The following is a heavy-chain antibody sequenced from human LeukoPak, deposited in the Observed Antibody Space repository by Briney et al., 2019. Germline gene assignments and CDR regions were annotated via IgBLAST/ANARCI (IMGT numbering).Heavy chain of an antibody. CDR2: ISPSGGST. CDR1: GYTFTSNY. J-gene: IGHJ5*02. D-gene: IGHD5-12*01. Sequence: ASVKVSCKAFGYTFTSNYMHWVRQAPGQGPEWMGVISPSGGSTTYAQKFQGRVTLTRDMSTSTAYMELSSLRSEDMAVYYCARQDAHSGYDHWGQGTLVTVSS. CDR3: ARQDAHSGYDH. V-gene: IGHV1-46*01.